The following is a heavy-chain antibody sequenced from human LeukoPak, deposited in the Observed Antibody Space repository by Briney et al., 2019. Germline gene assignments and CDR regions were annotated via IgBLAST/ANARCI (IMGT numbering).Heavy chain of an antibody. Sequence: GSLRLSCAASGFTVSSNYMSWVRQAPGKGLEWVSVIYSGGSTYYADSVKGRFTISRDNSKNTLYLQMNSLRAEDTAVYYCASILGYCSSTSCQDYWGQGTLVTVSS. V-gene: IGHV3-66*02. D-gene: IGHD2-2*01. CDR2: IYSGGST. J-gene: IGHJ4*02. CDR3: ASILGYCSSTSCQDY. CDR1: GFTVSSNY.